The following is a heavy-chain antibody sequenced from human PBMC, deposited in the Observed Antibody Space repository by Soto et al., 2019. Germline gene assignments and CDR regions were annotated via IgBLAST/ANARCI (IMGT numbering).Heavy chain of an antibody. CDR2: IYSGGST. CDR1: GFTVSSNY. CDR3: ATSYYYGSGDAFDI. J-gene: IGHJ3*02. Sequence: GGSLRLSCAASGFTVSSNYMSWVRQAPGKGLEWVSVIYSGGSTYYADSVKGRFTISRHNSKNTLYLQMNSLRAEDTAVYYCATSYYYGSGDAFDIWGQETMVTVSS. V-gene: IGHV3-53*04. D-gene: IGHD3-10*01.